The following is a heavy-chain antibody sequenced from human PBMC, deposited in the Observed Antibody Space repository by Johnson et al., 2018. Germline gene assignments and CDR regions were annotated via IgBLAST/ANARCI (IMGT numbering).Heavy chain of an antibody. J-gene: IGHJ3*02. V-gene: IGHV3-23*01. D-gene: IGHD2-21*01. CDR2: ISATGVST. CDR1: GFTFSNYA. Sequence: VQLQESGGGLVQPGGSLRLSCAASGFTFSNYAMAWVRQAPGKGLEWVSLISATGVSTHYADSVKGRFTISRDNSKNTPYLQKNSLRAEDTAGDYCARDPLVTRDKPPLDIWGQGTMVTVSS. CDR3: ARDPLVTRDKPPLDI.